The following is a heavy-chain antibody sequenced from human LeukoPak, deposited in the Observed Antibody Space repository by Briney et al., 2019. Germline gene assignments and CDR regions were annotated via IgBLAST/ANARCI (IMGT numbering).Heavy chain of an antibody. CDR2: IYHSGST. V-gene: IGHV4-38-2*02. J-gene: IGHJ3*02. D-gene: IGHD3-9*01. Sequence: KSSETLSLTCTVSGYSISSGYYWGWIRQPPGKGLEWIGSIYHSGSTYYNPSLKSRVTISVDTSKNQFSLKLSSVTAADTAVYYCARTPKQGYFDWLSPDHADAFDIWGQGTMVTVSS. CDR3: ARTPKQGYFDWLSPDHADAFDI. CDR1: GYSISSGYY.